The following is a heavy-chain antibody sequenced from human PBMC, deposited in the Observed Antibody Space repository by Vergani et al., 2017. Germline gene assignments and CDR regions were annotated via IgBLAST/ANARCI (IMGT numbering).Heavy chain of an antibody. CDR3: ARGRMRWASDY. D-gene: IGHD4-23*01. V-gene: IGHV4-59*12. CDR2: IYYSGST. Sequence: QLQLQESGPGLVKPSENLSLTCTVSGGSISSYYWSWIRQPPGKGLEWIGYIYYSGSTNYNPSLKSRVTISVDTSKNQFSLKLSSVTAADTAVYYCARGRMRWASDYWGQGTLVTVSS. J-gene: IGHJ4*02. CDR1: GGSISSYY.